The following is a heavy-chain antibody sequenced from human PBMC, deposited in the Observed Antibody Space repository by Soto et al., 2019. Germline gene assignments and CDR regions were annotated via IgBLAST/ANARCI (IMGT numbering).Heavy chain of an antibody. J-gene: IGHJ4*02. CDR2: ISSSGGTT. CDR3: ATFTTVTGPGWGRASEY. D-gene: IGHD6-19*01. CDR1: GFNFNNYA. Sequence: VHLLESGGGLVQPGGSLRLSCATSGFNFNNYAMSWVRQAPGERLEWVSFISSSGGTTYYADSVKGRFTISRDNSSNTVFLQMKTLGAEDTAIYYCATFTTVTGPGWGRASEYWGQGTRVTVSS. V-gene: IGHV3-23*01.